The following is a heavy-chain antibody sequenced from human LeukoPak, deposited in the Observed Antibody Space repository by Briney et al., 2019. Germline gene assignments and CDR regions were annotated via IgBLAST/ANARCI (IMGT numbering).Heavy chain of an antibody. CDR3: CRYYYDSSGYPHHDAFDI. CDR2: ISGSGGGT. D-gene: IGHD3-22*01. Sequence: GGSLRLSCAASGFTFSSYAMSWVRQAPGKGLEWVSAISGSGGGTYYADSVKGRFTISRDNSKNTLYLQMNSLRAEDTAVYYCCRYYYDSSGYPHHDAFDIWGQGTMVTVSS. V-gene: IGHV3-23*01. CDR1: GFTFSSYA. J-gene: IGHJ3*02.